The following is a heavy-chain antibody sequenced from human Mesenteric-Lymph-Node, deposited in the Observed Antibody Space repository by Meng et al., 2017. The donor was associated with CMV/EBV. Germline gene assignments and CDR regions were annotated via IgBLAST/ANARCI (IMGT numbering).Heavy chain of an antibody. CDR2: IYYSGST. CDR3: ASDGHYYGSGSYYFDY. CDR1: GGSFSGYY. V-gene: IGHV4-34*01. J-gene: IGHJ4*02. Sequence: SETLSLTCAVYGGSFSGYYWSWIRQPPGKGLEWIGIIYYSGSTYYNPSLKSRVTISVDTSKNQFFLKLTSVTAADTAVYFCASDGHYYGSGSYYFDYWGQGTLVTVSS. D-gene: IGHD3-10*01.